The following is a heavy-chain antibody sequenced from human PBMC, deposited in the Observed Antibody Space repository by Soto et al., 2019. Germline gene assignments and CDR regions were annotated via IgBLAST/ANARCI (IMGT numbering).Heavy chain of an antibody. Sequence: EVQLVESGGGLLQPGGSLRLSCAASGFTFSSHWMHWVRQSPGKGLVWVSRVNFDGSTTNYADSVTGRLTISRDNAKNTVYLQMNSLRAEDTAVYYCARGASGTYKLAYWGQGTLVTVSS. V-gene: IGHV3-74*01. CDR3: ARGASGTYKLAY. CDR2: VNFDGSTT. CDR1: GFTFSSHW. J-gene: IGHJ4*02. D-gene: IGHD3-10*01.